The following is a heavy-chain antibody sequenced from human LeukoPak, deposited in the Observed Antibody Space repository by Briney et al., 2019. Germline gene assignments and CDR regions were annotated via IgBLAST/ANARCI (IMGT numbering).Heavy chain of an antibody. CDR3: ARGGRSYYDSSGYYYS. CDR1: GGSFRDYY. J-gene: IGHJ4*02. CDR2: INHSGST. Sequence: PSETLSLTCTVYGGSFRDYYWSWIRQPPGKGLEWIGEINHSGSTNYSPSLKSRVTISVDTSNNQFSLKLSSVTAADTAVYYCARGGRSYYDSSGYYYSWGQGILVTVSS. D-gene: IGHD3-22*01. V-gene: IGHV4-34*01.